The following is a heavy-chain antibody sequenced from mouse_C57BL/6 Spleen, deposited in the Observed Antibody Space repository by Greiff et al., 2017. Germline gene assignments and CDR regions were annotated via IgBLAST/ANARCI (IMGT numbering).Heavy chain of an antibody. CDR2: FYPGSGSI. D-gene: IGHD1-1*01. CDR3: ARHVGSSYAMDY. Sequence: VKVVESGAELVKPGASVKLSCKASGYTFTEYTIHWVKQRSGQGLEWIGWFYPGSGSIKYNEKFKDKATLTADKSSSTVYMELSRLTSEDSAVYFCARHVGSSYAMDYWGQGTSVTVSS. CDR1: GYTFTEYT. V-gene: IGHV1-62-2*01. J-gene: IGHJ4*01.